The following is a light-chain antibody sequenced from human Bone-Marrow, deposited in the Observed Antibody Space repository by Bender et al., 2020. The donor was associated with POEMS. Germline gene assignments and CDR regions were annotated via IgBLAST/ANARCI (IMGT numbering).Light chain of an antibody. CDR3: QTWDTGIGV. CDR2: VNSDGSH. Sequence: QLVLTQSPSASASLGASVKLTCTLSSGHNSYPIAWHQQQPEKGPRYLMKVNSDGSHIKGDGIPDRFSGSSSGAERYLTISSLQSEDEADYYCQTWDTGIGVFGGGTKLTVL. V-gene: IGLV4-69*01. CDR1: SGHNSYP. J-gene: IGLJ3*02.